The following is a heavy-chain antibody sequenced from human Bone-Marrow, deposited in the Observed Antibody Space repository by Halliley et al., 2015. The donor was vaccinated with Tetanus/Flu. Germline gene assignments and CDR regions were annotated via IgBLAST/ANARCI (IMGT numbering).Heavy chain of an antibody. J-gene: IGHJ5*02. CDR3: ARENADFAAPVDR. CDR2: IFYSGTT. D-gene: IGHD2-15*01. V-gene: IGHV4-31*02. Sequence: WIGHIFYSGTTYYNPSLRSRLPISFDTSGNHFSLNLDSVTAADTAIYYCARENADFAAPVDRWGQGTLVTVS.